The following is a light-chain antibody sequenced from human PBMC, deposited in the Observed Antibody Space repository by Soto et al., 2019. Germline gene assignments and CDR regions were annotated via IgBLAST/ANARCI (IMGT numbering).Light chain of an antibody. J-gene: IGKJ5*01. Sequence: DMQMTQSPSPLSAPVGDKATTTFGARQSIAISVNWYQQKPGKAPKLLSYVAFTLESGVPSRFSGSGSGTEFTLTTRILQPEDVATYYWQQSFRSPITFGQGTRLEIK. V-gene: IGKV1-39*01. CDR2: VAF. CDR3: QQSFRSPIT. CDR1: QSIAIS.